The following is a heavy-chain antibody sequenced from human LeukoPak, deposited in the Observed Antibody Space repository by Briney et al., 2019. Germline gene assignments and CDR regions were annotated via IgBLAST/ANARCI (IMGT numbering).Heavy chain of an antibody. J-gene: IGHJ5*02. Sequence: ASVKVSCKASGYTFTGYYMHWVRQAPGQGLEWMGWISAYNGDTNYAQKLQGRVTMTRDTSTSTVYMELSSLRSEDTAVYYCARGGTAMRLDPWGQGTLVTVSS. CDR3: ARGGTAMRLDP. D-gene: IGHD5-18*01. CDR2: ISAYNGDT. CDR1: GYTFTGYY. V-gene: IGHV1-2*02.